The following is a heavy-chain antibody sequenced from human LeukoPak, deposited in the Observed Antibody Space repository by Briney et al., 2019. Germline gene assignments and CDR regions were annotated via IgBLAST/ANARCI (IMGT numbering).Heavy chain of an antibody. D-gene: IGHD1-26*01. J-gene: IGHJ3*02. CDR3: ARGRDSGSYFPLDAFDI. CDR1: GYTFTGYY. Sequence: GASVKVSCKASGYTFTGYYMHWVRQAPGQGLEWMGRINPNSGGTNYAQKFQGRVTMTRDTSISTAYMELNRLRSDDTAVYYCARGRDSGSYFPLDAFDIWGQGTMVTVSS. V-gene: IGHV1-2*06. CDR2: INPNSGGT.